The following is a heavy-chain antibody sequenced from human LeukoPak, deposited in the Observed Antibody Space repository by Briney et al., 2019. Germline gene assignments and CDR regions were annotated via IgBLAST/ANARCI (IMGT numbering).Heavy chain of an antibody. V-gene: IGHV4-59*01. D-gene: IGHD2-15*01. CDR2: FSYSGST. J-gene: IGHJ4*02. Sequence: SETLSLTCTVSRGSISNYYWGWIRQPPGKGLEWIGFFSYSGSTNYNPSLKSRVTISVDTSKNQFSLKLTSVTAADTAVYYCARRHRYCSGSICYLLDYWGQGTLVTVSS. CDR3: ARRHRYCSGSICYLLDY. CDR1: RGSISNYY.